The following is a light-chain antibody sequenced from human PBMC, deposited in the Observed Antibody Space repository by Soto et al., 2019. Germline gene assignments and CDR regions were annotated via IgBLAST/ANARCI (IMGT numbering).Light chain of an antibody. Sequence: EILMTQSPATLSVSPGERVTLSCRASQSVSSSLAWYQQKPGQAPRLLIHGASTRAIGIPARFSGSGSETEFTLTISSLQSEDFAVYYCQQYNNWWTFGQGTKVEIK. CDR2: GAS. V-gene: IGKV3-15*01. CDR3: QQYNNWWT. J-gene: IGKJ1*01. CDR1: QSVSSS.